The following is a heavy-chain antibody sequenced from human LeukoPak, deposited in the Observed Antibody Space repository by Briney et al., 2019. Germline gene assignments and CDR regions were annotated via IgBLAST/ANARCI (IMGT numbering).Heavy chain of an antibody. J-gene: IGHJ4*02. Sequence: SETLSLTCTVSGGSISSYYWSWIRQPPGKGLEWIGYIYFSGSTNYNPSLKSRVTISVDTSKNQFSLKLSSVTAADTAVYYCARGGYGSGPFDYWGQGMLVTVSS. CDR3: ARGGYGSGPFDY. CDR2: IYFSGST. D-gene: IGHD3-10*01. V-gene: IGHV4-59*01. CDR1: GGSISSYY.